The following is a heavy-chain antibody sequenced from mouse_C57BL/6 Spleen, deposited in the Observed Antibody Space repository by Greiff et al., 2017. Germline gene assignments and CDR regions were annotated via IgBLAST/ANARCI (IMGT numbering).Heavy chain of an antibody. CDR3: ARSTPDYFDC. CDR2: IYPGDGDT. D-gene: IGHD4-1*02. CDR1: GYAFSSSW. V-gene: IGHV1-82*01. Sequence: QVQLQQSGPELVKPGDSVKISCKASGYAFSSSWMNWVKQRPGKGLEWIGRIYPGDGDTNYNGKFKGKATLTADKSSSTAYMQLSSLPSEDSAVYFCARSTPDYFDCWGQGTTLTVSS. J-gene: IGHJ2*01.